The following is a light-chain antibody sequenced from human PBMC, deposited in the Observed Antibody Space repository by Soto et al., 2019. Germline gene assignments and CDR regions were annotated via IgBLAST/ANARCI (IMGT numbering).Light chain of an antibody. J-gene: IGKJ4*01. V-gene: IGKV4-1*01. CDR2: SAS. Sequence: DSVMTQSPDSLAVSLGERATINCKSSESVLYSANNKNYLAWYQQKPGQPPKLLIYSASTRQSGVPDRFSGSRSGTDFTLTISSLQAEDVAVYYCQQSYSTPLTFGGGTQLDIK. CDR1: ESVLYSANNKNY. CDR3: QQSYSTPLT.